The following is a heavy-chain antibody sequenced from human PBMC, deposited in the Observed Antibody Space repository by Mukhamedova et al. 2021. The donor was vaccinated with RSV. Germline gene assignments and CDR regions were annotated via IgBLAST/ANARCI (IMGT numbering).Heavy chain of an antibody. CDR3: AGRGYRQFYY. Sequence: IRLPPGKGLEWIGYIYDSGSADYRPSDYNPSLKSRVTMSVDTSKNQFSLTLNSVTAADTAVYYCAGRGYRQFYYWGQGTLVTVSS. D-gene: IGHD5-18*01. J-gene: IGHJ4*02. V-gene: IGHV4-61*07. CDR2: IYDSGSADYRPS.